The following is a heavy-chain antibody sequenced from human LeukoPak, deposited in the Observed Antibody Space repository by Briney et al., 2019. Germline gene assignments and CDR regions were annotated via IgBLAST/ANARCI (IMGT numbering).Heavy chain of an antibody. CDR3: ARRDITMVWGVINNAFDI. D-gene: IGHD3-10*01. J-gene: IGHJ3*02. V-gene: IGHV5-51*01. Sequence: GESLKISCKGSGYSFTSYWIGWVRQMPGKGLEWMGIIYPGDSDTRYSPSFQGQVTISADKSISTAYLQWSSLKASDTAMYYCARRDITMVWGVINNAFDIWGQGTMVTVSS. CDR2: IYPGDSDT. CDR1: GYSFTSYW.